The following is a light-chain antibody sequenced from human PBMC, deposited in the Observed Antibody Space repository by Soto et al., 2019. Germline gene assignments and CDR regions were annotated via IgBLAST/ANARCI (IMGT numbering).Light chain of an antibody. V-gene: IGLV1-51*01. J-gene: IGLJ2*01. CDR2: DNS. CDR1: SSNIGEKP. CDR3: GTWDTSVSAGV. Sequence: QSVLTQPPSVSAAPGQRVTISCSGSSSNIGEKPVSWYQQVPGTAPKLLIYDNSQRPSGIPDRLSGSKSGTSATLGITGLQTGDEADYYCGTWDTSVSAGVFGGGTKLTVL.